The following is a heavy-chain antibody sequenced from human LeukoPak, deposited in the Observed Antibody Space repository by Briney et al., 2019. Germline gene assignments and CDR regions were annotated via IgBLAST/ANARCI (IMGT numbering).Heavy chain of an antibody. CDR1: GFTFSSYE. D-gene: IGHD6-19*01. CDR2: ISSSGSTI. Sequence: PGGSLRLSCAASGFTFSSYEMNWVRQAPGKGLEWVSYISSSGSTIYYADSVKGQFTISRDNAKNSLYLQMNSLRAEDTALYHCARDQGSSGWYNYYYYMDVWGKGTTVTISS. J-gene: IGHJ6*03. V-gene: IGHV3-48*03. CDR3: ARDQGSSGWYNYYYYMDV.